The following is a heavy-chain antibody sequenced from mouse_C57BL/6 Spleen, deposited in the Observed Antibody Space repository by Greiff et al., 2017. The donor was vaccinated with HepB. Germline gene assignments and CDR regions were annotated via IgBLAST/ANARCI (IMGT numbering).Heavy chain of an antibody. V-gene: IGHV1-80*01. Sequence: QVQLQQSGAELVKPGASVKISCKASGYAFSSYWMNWVKQRPGKGLEWIGQIYPGDGDTNYNGKFKGKATLTADKSSSTAYMQLSSLTSEDSAVYFCARDNYYGSSYGWYFDVWGTGTTVTVSS. CDR2: IYPGDGDT. CDR1: GYAFSSYW. CDR3: ARDNYYGSSYGWYFDV. D-gene: IGHD1-1*01. J-gene: IGHJ1*03.